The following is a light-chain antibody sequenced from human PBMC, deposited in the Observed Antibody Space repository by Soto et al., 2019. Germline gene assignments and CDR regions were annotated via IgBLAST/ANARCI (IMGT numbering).Light chain of an antibody. CDR1: QGISNY. Sequence: DIQMTQSPSSLSASVGDRVTITCRARQGISNYSAWSQQKPGKVPMLLIYAASTLQSGVPSRFSGSGSGTDFTLKISSLRPEDVAAYYCQKHNSAPPTFGGGTKVEIK. CDR2: AAS. V-gene: IGKV1-27*01. CDR3: QKHNSAPPT. J-gene: IGKJ4*01.